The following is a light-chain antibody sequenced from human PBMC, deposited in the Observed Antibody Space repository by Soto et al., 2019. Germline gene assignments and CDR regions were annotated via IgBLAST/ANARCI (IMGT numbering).Light chain of an antibody. J-gene: IGKJ3*01. V-gene: IGKV1-9*01. CDR3: QQTNSYPRT. Sequence: IPLTQSPSSLSASVGDRVTITCRASQGISSYLAWYKQKPGKAPKLLIFAASSLQTGVPSRFSGSGSGTDFALTISSLQPEDFATYYCQQTNSYPRTFGPGTKVDFK. CDR2: AAS. CDR1: QGISSY.